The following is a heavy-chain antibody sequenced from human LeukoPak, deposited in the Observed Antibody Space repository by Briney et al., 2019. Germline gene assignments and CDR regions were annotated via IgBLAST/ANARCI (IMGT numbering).Heavy chain of an antibody. D-gene: IGHD3-3*01. Sequence: SETLSLTCTVSGGSISSYYWSWIRQPPGKGLEWIGYIYYSGSTNYNPSLKSRVTISVDTSKNQFSLKLSSVTAADTAVYYCARGIDFWSGRLLDYWGQGTLVTVSS. J-gene: IGHJ4*02. CDR1: GGSISSYY. CDR3: ARGIDFWSGRLLDY. CDR2: IYYSGST. V-gene: IGHV4-59*08.